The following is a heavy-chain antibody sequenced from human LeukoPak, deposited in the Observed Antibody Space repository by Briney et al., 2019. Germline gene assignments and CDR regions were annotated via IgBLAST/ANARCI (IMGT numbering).Heavy chain of an antibody. V-gene: IGHV4-30-2*01. CDR2: IYHSGST. J-gene: IGHJ4*02. CDR3: AREQSPSYYFDY. D-gene: IGHD3-10*01. Sequence: SQTLSLTCAVSGGSISSGGYSWSWIRQPPGKGLEWIGYIYHSGSTYYNPSLKSRVTISVDRSKNQFSLKLSSVTAADTAVYYCAREQSPSYYFDYWGQGTLVTVSS. CDR1: GGSISSGGYS.